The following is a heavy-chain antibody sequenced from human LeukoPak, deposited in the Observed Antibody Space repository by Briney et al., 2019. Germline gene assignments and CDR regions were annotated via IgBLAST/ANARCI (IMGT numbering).Heavy chain of an antibody. J-gene: IGHJ4*02. CDR1: GGSISSYY. V-gene: IGHV4-59*08. Sequence: SETLSLTCTVSGGSISSYYWSWIRQPPGKGLEWIGYIYYSGSTNYNPSLKSRVTMSVDTSKNQFSLTLNSVTAADTAVYYCARHVSGSSFDYWGQGTLVTVSS. D-gene: IGHD6-6*01. CDR2: IYYSGST. CDR3: ARHVSGSSFDY.